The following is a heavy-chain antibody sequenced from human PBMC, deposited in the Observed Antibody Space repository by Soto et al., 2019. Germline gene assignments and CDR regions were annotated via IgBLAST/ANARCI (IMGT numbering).Heavy chain of an antibody. D-gene: IGHD1-1*01. CDR3: ARDMGNGCWYFDL. Sequence: PSETLSVTCTFSVGSIGSGGYYSSWIRQHPGKGLEWIGYMYHSGSTYYNPSLKSRVTISVATSKNQFSMNLSSVTAAYTAVYSCARDMGNGCWYFDLWGSGTLVTVSS. V-gene: IGHV4-31*03. J-gene: IGHJ2*01. CDR1: VGSIGSGGYY. CDR2: MYHSGST.